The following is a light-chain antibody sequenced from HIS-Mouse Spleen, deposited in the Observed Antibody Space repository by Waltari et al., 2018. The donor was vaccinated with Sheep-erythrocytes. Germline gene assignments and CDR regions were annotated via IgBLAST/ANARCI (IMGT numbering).Light chain of an antibody. Sequence: QSALTQPRSVSGSPGQSVTISCPGTSSDVGGYNYVYWYQQHPGKAPKLMIYDVSKRPSGVHDRFSGSKSGTTASLTISGLQAEDEDDYSCCSYAGSYNHGFATGTKVTVL. V-gene: IGLV2-11*01. CDR2: DVS. CDR1: SSDVGGYNY. CDR3: CSYAGSYNHG. J-gene: IGLJ1*01.